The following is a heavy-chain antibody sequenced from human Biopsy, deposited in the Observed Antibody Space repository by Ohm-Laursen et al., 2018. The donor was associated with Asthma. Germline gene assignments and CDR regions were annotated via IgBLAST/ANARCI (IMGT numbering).Heavy chain of an antibody. CDR2: ISPGAGST. Sequence: GSLRLSCTASGFTFSSYGMNWVRQAPGKGLQWVSSISPGAGSTYYADPVKGRFTISRDNSKNTLYLQMNSLTPDDTAVYFCARDSLGISGAIYWYDWWGQGTLVTVSS. J-gene: IGHJ4*02. V-gene: IGHV3-23*01. D-gene: IGHD1-7*01. CDR3: ARDSLGISGAIYWYDW. CDR1: GFTFSSYG.